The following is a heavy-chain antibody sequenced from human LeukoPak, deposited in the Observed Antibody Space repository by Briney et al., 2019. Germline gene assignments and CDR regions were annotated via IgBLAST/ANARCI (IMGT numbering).Heavy chain of an antibody. Sequence: ASVKVSCKASGYTFTGYYMHWVRQAPGQGLEWMGWINPNSGGTNYAQKFQGRVTMIRDTSISTAYMELSRLRSDDTAVYYCAREDPIVGASFDYWGQGTLVTVSS. J-gene: IGHJ4*02. CDR3: AREDPIVGASFDY. D-gene: IGHD1-26*01. V-gene: IGHV1-2*02. CDR2: INPNSGGT. CDR1: GYTFTGYY.